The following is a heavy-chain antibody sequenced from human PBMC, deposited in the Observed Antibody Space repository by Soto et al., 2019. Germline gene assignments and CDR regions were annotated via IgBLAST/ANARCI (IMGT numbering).Heavy chain of an antibody. Sequence: QVQLVASGGGVVQPGRSLRLSCAASGFTFSSYAMHWVRQAPGKGLEWVAVISYDGSNKYYADSVKGRFTISRDNSKNTLYLQMNSLRAEDTAVYYCARDPGYCSGGSCYSFDYWGQGTLVTVSS. D-gene: IGHD2-15*01. CDR1: GFTFSSYA. J-gene: IGHJ4*02. CDR3: ARDPGYCSGGSCYSFDY. V-gene: IGHV3-30-3*01. CDR2: ISYDGSNK.